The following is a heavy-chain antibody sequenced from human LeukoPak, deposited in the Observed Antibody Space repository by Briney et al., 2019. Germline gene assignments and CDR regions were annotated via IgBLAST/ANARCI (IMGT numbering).Heavy chain of an antibody. V-gene: IGHV1-18*01. CDR3: ARGKIAVAPVYGMDV. CDR1: GYTFTSYG. J-gene: IGHJ6*02. D-gene: IGHD6-19*01. Sequence: ASVKVSCKASGYTFTSYGISWVRQAPGQGLEWMGWISAYNGNTNYAQKLQGRVTMTTDTSTSTAYMELRSPRSDDTAVYYCARGKIAVAPVYGMDVWGQGTTVTVSS. CDR2: ISAYNGNT.